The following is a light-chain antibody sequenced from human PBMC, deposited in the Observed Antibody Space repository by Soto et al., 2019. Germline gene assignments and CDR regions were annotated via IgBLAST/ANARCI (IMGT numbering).Light chain of an antibody. J-gene: IGKJ5*01. CDR2: DVS. CDR3: QQYNNYSWT. V-gene: IGKV1-5*01. CDR1: QSISGW. Sequence: DIQMTQSPSTLSASVGDRVTITCRASQSISGWLAWYQQKPGKAPKFLIYDVSNLESGVPSRFSGSGSGTEFTLTISSLQPDDFATYYCQQYNNYSWTFGQGTRLEI.